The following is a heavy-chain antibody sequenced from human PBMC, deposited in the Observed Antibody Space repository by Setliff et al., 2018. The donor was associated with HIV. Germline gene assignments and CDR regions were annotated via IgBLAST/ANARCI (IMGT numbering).Heavy chain of an antibody. CDR3: ARGRLLWSGSYYYYYMDV. D-gene: IGHD3-10*01. Sequence: GGSLRLSCAASGFTFSDHYMDWVRQAPGKGLEWVGRTRNKVNSYTTEYAASVKGRFTISRDDSKNSLYLQINSLKTEDTAVYYCARGRLLWSGSYYYYYMDVWGKGTTVTVSS. CDR1: GFTFSDHY. J-gene: IGHJ6*03. CDR2: TRNKVNSYTT. V-gene: IGHV3-72*01.